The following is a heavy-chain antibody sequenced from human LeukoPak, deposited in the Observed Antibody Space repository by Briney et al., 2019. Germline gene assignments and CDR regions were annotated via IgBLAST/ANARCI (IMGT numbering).Heavy chain of an antibody. D-gene: IGHD3/OR15-3a*01. J-gene: IGHJ4*02. Sequence: PGESLRLSCVASGLPFSAYAMSWVRQAPNKGLEWVSGIRGSGDPAYYAESVKGRFTIQRDNSKNTLYLNMNSLRAEDTALYYCAKDLSSGTGRGFDYWGQGTLVSVSS. CDR3: AKDLSSGTGRGFDY. CDR2: IRGSGDPA. CDR1: GLPFSAYA. V-gene: IGHV3-23*01.